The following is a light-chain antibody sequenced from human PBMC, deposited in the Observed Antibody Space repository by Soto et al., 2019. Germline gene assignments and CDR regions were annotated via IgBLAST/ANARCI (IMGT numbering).Light chain of an antibody. Sequence: DIVMTQSPDSLAVSLGERATINCKSSQSVLYSSNNKNYLAWYQQKPGQPPKLLIYWASTRESGVPDRFSASGSATDFTLTINSLQAEDVAVYYCQTYYRVPLTFGGGTKVELK. CDR2: WAS. V-gene: IGKV4-1*01. CDR1: QSVLYSSNNKNY. J-gene: IGKJ4*01. CDR3: QTYYRVPLT.